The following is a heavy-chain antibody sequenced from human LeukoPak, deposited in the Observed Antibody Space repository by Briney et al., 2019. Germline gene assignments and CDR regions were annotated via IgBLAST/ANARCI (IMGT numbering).Heavy chain of an antibody. D-gene: IGHD6-13*01. CDR2: IYTSGST. V-gene: IGHV4-4*07. CDR3: AGGGSSWQSFDY. CDR1: GGSISSYY. J-gene: IGHJ4*02. Sequence: SETLSLTCTVSGGSISSYYWSWIRQAAGKGLQWIGRIYTSGSTDYNPSLKTRLTMSVDTSKNQFSLKLSSVIAADTAVYYCAGGGSSWQSFDYWGQGTLVTVSS.